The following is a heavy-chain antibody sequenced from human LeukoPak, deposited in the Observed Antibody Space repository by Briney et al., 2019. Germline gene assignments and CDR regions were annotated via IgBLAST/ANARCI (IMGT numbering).Heavy chain of an antibody. J-gene: IGHJ4*02. V-gene: IGHV3-7*01. CDR3: ASNSGSYYDRGPYFDY. D-gene: IGHD1-26*01. CDR1: GFTFSSYW. Sequence: PGRSLRLSCAASGFTFSSYWMSWVRQAPGKGLEWVANIKQDGSEKYYVDSVKGRFTISRDNAKNSLYLQMNSLRAEDTAVYYCASNSGSYYDRGPYFDYWGQGTLVTVSS. CDR2: IKQDGSEK.